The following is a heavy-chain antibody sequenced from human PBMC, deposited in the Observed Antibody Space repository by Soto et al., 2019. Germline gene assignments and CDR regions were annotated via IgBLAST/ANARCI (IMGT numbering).Heavy chain of an antibody. V-gene: IGHV4-31*03. D-gene: IGHD4-17*01. CDR1: GGSISSGGYY. Sequence: PSETLSLTCTVSGGSISSGGYYWRWIRQHPGKGLEWIGYIYNSGTYYNPSLKSRVTISVDTSKNQFSLKLSSVTAADTAVYYCARDRGGDYFDYWGQGTLVTVSS. J-gene: IGHJ4*02. CDR2: IYNSGT. CDR3: ARDRGGDYFDY.